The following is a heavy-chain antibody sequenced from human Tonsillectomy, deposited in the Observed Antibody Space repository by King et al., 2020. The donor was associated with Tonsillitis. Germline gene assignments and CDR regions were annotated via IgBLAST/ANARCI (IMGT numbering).Heavy chain of an antibody. J-gene: IGHJ6*02. CDR3: ARCEWAYCGGDCPADYYYYYGMDV. V-gene: IGHV1-69*01. CDR1: GGTFSSYA. Sequence: QLVQSGAEVKKPGSSVKVSCKASGGTFSSYAISWVRQAPGQGLEWMGGIIPIFGTANYAQKFQGRVTITADESTSTAYMELSSLRSEDTAVYYCARCEWAYCGGDCPADYYYYYGMDVWGQGTTVTVSS. D-gene: IGHD2-21*02. CDR2: IIPIFGTA.